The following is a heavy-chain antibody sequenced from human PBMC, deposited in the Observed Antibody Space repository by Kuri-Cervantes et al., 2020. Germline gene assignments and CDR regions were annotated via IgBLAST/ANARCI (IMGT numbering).Heavy chain of an antibody. CDR3: ARRRGYSYGLEGDDAFDI. J-gene: IGHJ3*02. CDR1: GYSFTSYW. Sequence: GESLKISCKGSGYSFTSYWIGWVRQMPGKGLEWMGIIYPGDSDTRYSPSFQGQVTISADKSIRTAYLQWSSLKASDAAMYYCARRRGYSYGLEGDDAFDIWGQGTMVTVSS. CDR2: IYPGDSDT. D-gene: IGHD5-18*01. V-gene: IGHV5-51*01.